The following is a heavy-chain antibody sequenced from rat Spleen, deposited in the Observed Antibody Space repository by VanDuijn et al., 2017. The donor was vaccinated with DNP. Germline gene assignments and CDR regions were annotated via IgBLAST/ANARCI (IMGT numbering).Heavy chain of an antibody. J-gene: IGHJ3*01. CDR2: IGSAAYAP. Sequence: EVQLVETGGGLVQPGRSLKLSCVASGFTFSAYYMAWVRQAPAKGLEWVAYIGSAAYAPYYGDSVKGRFTISRDNAKSTLYLQMNSLRSEDMATYYCARPIYNNHGGFAYWGQGTLVTVSS. CDR1: GFTFSAYY. D-gene: IGHD1-10*01. CDR3: ARPIYNNHGGFAY. V-gene: IGHV5-22*01.